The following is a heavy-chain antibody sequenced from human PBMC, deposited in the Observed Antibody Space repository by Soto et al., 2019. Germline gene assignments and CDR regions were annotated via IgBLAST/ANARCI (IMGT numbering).Heavy chain of an antibody. Sequence: ASVKFSCQSSRYPFTGYYMHWVRQAPGQGLEWMGWINPNSGGTNYAQKFQGRVTMTRDTSISTAYMELSRLRSDDTAVYYCATLTVTYLFDYWGQGTLVTVSS. J-gene: IGHJ4*02. CDR3: ATLTVTYLFDY. V-gene: IGHV1-2*02. D-gene: IGHD4-17*01. CDR2: INPNSGGT. CDR1: RYPFTGYY.